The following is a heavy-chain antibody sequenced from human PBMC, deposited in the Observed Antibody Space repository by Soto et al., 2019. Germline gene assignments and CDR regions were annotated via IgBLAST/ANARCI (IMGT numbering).Heavy chain of an antibody. CDR3: AKDEESCWYHYYYGMDV. Sequence: QVQLVESGGGVVQPGRSLRLSCAASGFTFSSYGMHWVRQAPGKGLEWGAVISYDGSNKYYADSVKGRFTISRDNSKNTLYLQMNSLRADDTAVYYCAKDEESCWYHYYYGMDVWGQGTTVTVSS. CDR2: ISYDGSNK. J-gene: IGHJ6*02. D-gene: IGHD6-19*01. V-gene: IGHV3-30*18. CDR1: GFTFSSYG.